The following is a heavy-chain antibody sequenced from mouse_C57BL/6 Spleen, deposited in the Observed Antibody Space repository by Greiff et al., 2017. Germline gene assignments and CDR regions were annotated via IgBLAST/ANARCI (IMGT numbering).Heavy chain of an antibody. J-gene: IGHJ4*01. CDR1: GFTFTSYW. V-gene: IGHV1-64*01. CDR2: IHPNSVST. D-gene: IGHD2-5*01. CDR3: ARERAYYSNYDAMDY. Sequence: VQLQQPGAELVKPGASVKLSCKASGFTFTSYWMHWVMQRPGQGLEWIGMIHPNSVSTNYNEKFKSKATLTVDKSSSTAYVQLSSLTSEYSAIYYCARERAYYSNYDAMDYWGQGTSVTVSS.